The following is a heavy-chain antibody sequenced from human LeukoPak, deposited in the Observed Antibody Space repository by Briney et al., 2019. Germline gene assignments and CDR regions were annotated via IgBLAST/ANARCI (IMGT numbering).Heavy chain of an antibody. CDR3: ARHAAGGSSVAWFDP. J-gene: IGHJ5*02. CDR1: GGSISSYY. D-gene: IGHD6-13*01. V-gene: IGHV4-4*09. CDR2: IYTSGST. Sequence: SETLSLTCTVSGGSISSYYWSWIRQPPGKGLEWIGYIYTSGSTNYNPSLKSRVTISVDTSKNQFSLKLSSVTAADTAVYYCARHAAGGSSVAWFDPWGQGTLVTVSS.